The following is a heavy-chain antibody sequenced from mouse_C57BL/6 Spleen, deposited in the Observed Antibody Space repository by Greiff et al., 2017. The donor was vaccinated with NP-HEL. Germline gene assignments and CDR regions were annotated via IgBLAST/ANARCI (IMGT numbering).Heavy chain of an antibody. CDR2: IDPSDSYT. D-gene: IGHD1-1*01. J-gene: IGHJ3*01. CDR1: GYTFTSYW. Sequence: QVQLKQPGAELVRPGTSVKLSCKASGYTFTSYWMHWVKQRPGQGLEWIGVIDPSDSYTNYNQKFKGKATLTVDTSSSTAYMQLSSLTSEDSAVYYCARGDSSSFAYWGQGTLVTVSA. V-gene: IGHV1-59*01. CDR3: ARGDSSSFAY.